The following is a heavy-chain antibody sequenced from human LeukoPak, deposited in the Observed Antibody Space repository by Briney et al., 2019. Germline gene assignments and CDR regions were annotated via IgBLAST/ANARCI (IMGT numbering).Heavy chain of an antibody. D-gene: IGHD6-19*01. CDR3: AKSRSGWILEHFQH. CDR2: INGGGSNT. Sequence: PGGSLRLSCAASGFTFNTYVMSWVRQAPGKGLEWVSAINGGGSNTYYADSVKGRFTISRDNSKNTLYLQMNSLRAEDTAVYYCAKSRSGWILEHFQHWGQGTLVTVSS. CDR1: GFTFNTYV. V-gene: IGHV3-23*01. J-gene: IGHJ1*01.